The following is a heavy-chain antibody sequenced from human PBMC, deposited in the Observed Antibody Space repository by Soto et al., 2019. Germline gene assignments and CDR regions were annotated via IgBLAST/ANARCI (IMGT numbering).Heavy chain of an antibody. D-gene: IGHD3-16*01. J-gene: IGHJ6*02. CDR2: IKSKTDGGTT. CDR3: AREGFRGVMSYYGMDV. CDR1: GFTFNNAW. V-gene: IGHV3-15*07. Sequence: GGSLRLSCAASGFTFNNAWMNWVRQAPGQGLEWVGRIKSKTDGGTTDYAAPVKGRFTISRDNAKNSLYLQMNSLRAEDTAVYYCAREGFRGVMSYYGMDVWGQGTTVTVSS.